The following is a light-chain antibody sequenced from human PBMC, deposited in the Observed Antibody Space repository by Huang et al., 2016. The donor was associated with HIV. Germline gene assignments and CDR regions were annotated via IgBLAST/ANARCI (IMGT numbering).Light chain of an antibody. Sequence: ETVMTQTPATLPVSPGARATLSCRASQSVGSKLAWFQQKPGQAPRLLIHGASTRATGIPARFSGSGYGTEFTLTISSLQSEDFSVYYCQQYNNWPYTFGQGTKLEIK. J-gene: IGKJ2*01. CDR2: GAS. CDR3: QQYNNWPYT. V-gene: IGKV3-15*01. CDR1: QSVGSK.